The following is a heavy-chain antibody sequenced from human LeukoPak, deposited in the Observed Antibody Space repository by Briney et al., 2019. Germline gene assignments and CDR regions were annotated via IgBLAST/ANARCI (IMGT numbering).Heavy chain of an antibody. V-gene: IGHV4-34*01. D-gene: IGHD3-22*01. J-gene: IGHJ4*02. CDR2: INHSGST. CDR1: GGSFSGFY. Sequence: PSETPSLTCAVYGGSFSGFYWSWIRQPPGKGLEWIGEINHSGSTYYNPSLKSRVTISVDTSKNQFSLKLTPVTAADTAVYYCATLGEYYDSSGYYCNWGQGTLVTVSS. CDR3: ATLGEYYDSSGYYCN.